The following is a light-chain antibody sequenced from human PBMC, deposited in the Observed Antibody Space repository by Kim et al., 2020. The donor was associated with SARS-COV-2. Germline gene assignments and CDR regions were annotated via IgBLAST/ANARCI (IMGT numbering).Light chain of an antibody. V-gene: IGLV3-1*01. CDR2: QDR. J-gene: IGLJ2*01. CDR1: ELGCKY. CDR3: EAWESGTAVV. Sequence: VYPGETDINTCSGDELGCKYGLWYQKKPGRAPVLVIYQDRKRPSGIPEQYSASKSGSTATLTISGAQTTNEADYSCEAWESGTAVVFGGGTRLTVL.